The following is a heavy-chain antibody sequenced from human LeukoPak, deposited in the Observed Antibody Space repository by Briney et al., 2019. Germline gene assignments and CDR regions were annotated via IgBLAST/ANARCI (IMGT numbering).Heavy chain of an antibody. V-gene: IGHV3-48*04. CDR2: ISSSSSTI. CDR3: ARSNPYFDTSGPLDC. CDR1: GFIFGSYS. J-gene: IGHJ4*02. Sequence: PGGSLRLSCAASGFIFGSYSMNWVRQAPGKGLEWVSYISSSSSTIYYADSVKGRFTISRDNAKHSVLLQMSSLRAEDTAVYYCARSNPYFDTSGPLDCWGQGTLVTVSS. D-gene: IGHD3-22*01.